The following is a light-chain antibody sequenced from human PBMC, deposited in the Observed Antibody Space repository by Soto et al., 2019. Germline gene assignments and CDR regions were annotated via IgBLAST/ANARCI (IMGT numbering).Light chain of an antibody. CDR2: GAS. CDR3: QQYGNSPYT. J-gene: IGKJ2*01. CDR1: QSVSSTY. V-gene: IGKV3-20*01. Sequence: EIVLTQSPGTLSLSPGERATLSCRASQSVSSTYLAWYQRKPGQAPMLLIFGASSRATGIPDRFSGSGSGTDFTLTISRLEPEDFAVYYCQQYGNSPYTFGQGTKLEIK.